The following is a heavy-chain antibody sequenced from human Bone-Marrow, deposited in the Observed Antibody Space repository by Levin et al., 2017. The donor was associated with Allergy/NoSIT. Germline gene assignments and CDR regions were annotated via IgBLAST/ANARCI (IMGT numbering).Heavy chain of an antibody. CDR3: AKGDSNLGYYYSGMDV. Sequence: SLKISCAASGFTFDDYAMHWVRQAPGKGLEWVSGISWNSGSIGYADSVKGRFTISRDNSKSTLLLQMNSLRAEDTAVYYCAKGDSNLGYYYSGMDVWGQGTTVTVSS. V-gene: IGHV3-9*01. J-gene: IGHJ6*02. CDR2: ISWNSGSI. D-gene: IGHD4-11*01. CDR1: GFTFDDYA.